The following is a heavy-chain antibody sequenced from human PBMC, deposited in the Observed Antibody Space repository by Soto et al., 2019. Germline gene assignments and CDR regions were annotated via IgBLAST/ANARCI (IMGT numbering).Heavy chain of an antibody. V-gene: IGHV1-46*01. D-gene: IGHD6-13*01. J-gene: IGHJ5*02. CDR2: INPSGGST. Sequence: QVQLVQSGAEVKKPGASVKVSCKASGYTFTSYYMHWVRQAPGQGLEWMGIINPSGGSTSYAQKFQGRVTMTRDTSTITVYMELSSLRSEDTAVYYCTRQQLATNWFDPWGQGTLVTVSS. CDR3: TRQQLATNWFDP. CDR1: GYTFTSYY.